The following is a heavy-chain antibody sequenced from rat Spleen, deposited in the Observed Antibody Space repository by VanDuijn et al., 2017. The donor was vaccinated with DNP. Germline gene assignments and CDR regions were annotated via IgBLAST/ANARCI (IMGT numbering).Heavy chain of an antibody. Sequence: EVQLVESGGNLVQPGRSLKLSCAASGFTFSDYYMAWVRQAPTKGLEWVASISYDGGSTYYRDSVKGRFTISRDNATSSLYLQRDSLRSEATATYDCTTDITIAALPDFWGPGTMVTVSS. CDR2: ISYDGGST. CDR3: TTDITIAALPDF. CDR1: GFTFSDYY. V-gene: IGHV5-20*01. J-gene: IGHJ1*01. D-gene: IGHD1-2*01.